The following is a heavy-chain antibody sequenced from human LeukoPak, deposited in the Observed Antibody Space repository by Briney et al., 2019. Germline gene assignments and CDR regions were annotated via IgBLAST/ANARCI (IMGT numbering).Heavy chain of an antibody. V-gene: IGHV3-21*01. Sequence: KPGGSLRLSCAASGFTFSSYSMNWVRQAPGKGLEWVSSISSSSSYIYYADSVKGRFTISRDNAKNSLYLQMNSLRAEDTAVYYCARAPYYYDSSGHPYELDYWGQGTLVTVSS. CDR3: ARAPYYYDSSGHPYELDY. J-gene: IGHJ4*02. D-gene: IGHD3-22*01. CDR2: ISSSSSYI. CDR1: GFTFSSYS.